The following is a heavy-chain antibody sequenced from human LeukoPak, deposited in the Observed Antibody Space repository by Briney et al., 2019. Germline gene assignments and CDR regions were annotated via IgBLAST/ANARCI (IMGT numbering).Heavy chain of an antibody. J-gene: IGHJ4*02. D-gene: IGHD3-10*01. Sequence: ASVKVSCNSSGYTFTSYVISLVRQAPGQGLVWMGWISAYNGSTNYAQKLQGRVTMTTDTSTSTAYMELRSLRSDDTAVYYCARDLDPYYGSGSYFDYWGQGTLVTVSS. CDR1: GYTFTSYV. V-gene: IGHV1-18*01. CDR2: ISAYNGST. CDR3: ARDLDPYYGSGSYFDY.